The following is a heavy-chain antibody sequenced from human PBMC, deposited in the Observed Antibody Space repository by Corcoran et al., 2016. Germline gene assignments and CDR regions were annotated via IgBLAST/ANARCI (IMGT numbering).Heavy chain of an antibody. V-gene: IGHV3-7*03. CDR2: IKQDGSEK. J-gene: IGHJ3*02. Sequence: EVQLVESGGGLVQPGGSLRLSCAASGFTFSSYWMSWVRQAPGKGLEWVANIKQDGSEKYYVDSVKGRFTISRDNAKNSLYLQMNSLRAEATAVYYCAGSSPASRFLEWLRGAFDIWGQGTMVTVSS. D-gene: IGHD3-3*01. CDR3: AGSSPASRFLEWLRGAFDI. CDR1: GFTFSSYW.